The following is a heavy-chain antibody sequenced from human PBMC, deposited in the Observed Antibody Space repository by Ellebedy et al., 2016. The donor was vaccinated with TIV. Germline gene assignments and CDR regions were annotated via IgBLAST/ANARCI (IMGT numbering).Heavy chain of an antibody. D-gene: IGHD2-21*01. CDR3: ARPTRRHRFDP. CDR2: IYYSGST. CDR1: GGSISSSSYY. J-gene: IGHJ5*02. V-gene: IGHV4-39*01. Sequence: SETLSLTXTVSGGSISSSSYYWGWIRQPPGKGLEWIGSIYYSGSTYYNPSLKSRVTISVDTSKNQFSLKLSSVTAADTAVYYCARPTRRHRFDPWGQGTLVTVSS.